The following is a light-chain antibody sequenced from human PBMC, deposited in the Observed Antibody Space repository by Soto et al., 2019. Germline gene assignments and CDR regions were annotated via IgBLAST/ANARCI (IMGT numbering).Light chain of an antibody. J-gene: IGKJ1*01. CDR1: QSVSSY. CDR2: DAS. CDR3: QQYQSSPRT. V-gene: IGKV3-11*01. Sequence: EIVLTQSPATLSLSPGERATLSCRASQSVSSYLAWYQQKPGQAPRLLIYDASNRATGIPARFSGRGSGTDFTLTISGLEPEDFAVYYCQQYQSSPRTFGQGTKVDIK.